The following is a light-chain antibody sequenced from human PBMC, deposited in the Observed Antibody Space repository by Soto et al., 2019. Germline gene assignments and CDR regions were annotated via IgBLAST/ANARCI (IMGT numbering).Light chain of an antibody. J-gene: IGLJ1*01. CDR3: SSYAGSIYV. Sequence: QSALTQPPSASGSPGQSVTISCTGTSSDVGRYNHVSRYQQHPGKAPKLMIFDVDKRPSGVPDRFSGSKSGNTASLTVSGLQAEDEADYYCSSYAGSIYVFGSGTKLTVL. CDR1: SSDVGRYNH. CDR2: DVD. V-gene: IGLV2-8*01.